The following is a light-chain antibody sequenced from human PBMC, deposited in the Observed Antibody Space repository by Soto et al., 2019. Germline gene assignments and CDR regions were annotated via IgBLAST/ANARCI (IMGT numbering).Light chain of an antibody. J-gene: IGKJ2*01. V-gene: IGKV3-15*01. CDR1: QSVSSE. CDR2: GAS. CDR3: QQYYKGPKT. Sequence: EIVMTQSPATLSVSPGERATLACRASQSVSSELAWYQQKPGQTPRLLIYGASTRAAGIPARFSGSGSGTEFSLTISSQQSEDFAVYYCQQYYKGPKTFGQGTKLEIK.